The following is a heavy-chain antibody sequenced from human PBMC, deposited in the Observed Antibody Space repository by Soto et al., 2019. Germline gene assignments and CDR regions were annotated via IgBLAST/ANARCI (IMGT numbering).Heavy chain of an antibody. Sequence: EVQLVESGGGLVQPGGSLRLSCAASGFTLSSYNMNWVRQAPGKGLEWVSYISGSSDTIYYADSVKGRFTISRDNAKNSLYPQMDSRRDEDTAVYYCARDHGGSTWFVGIYYYFGVDVWGQGTMVTVSS. CDR2: ISGSSDTI. J-gene: IGHJ6*02. D-gene: IGHD6-13*01. V-gene: IGHV3-48*02. CDR1: GFTLSSYN. CDR3: ARDHGGSTWFVGIYYYFGVDV.